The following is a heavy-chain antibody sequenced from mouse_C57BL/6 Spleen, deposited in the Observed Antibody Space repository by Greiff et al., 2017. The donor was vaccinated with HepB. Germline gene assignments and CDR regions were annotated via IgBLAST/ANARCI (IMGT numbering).Heavy chain of an antibody. Sequence: EVQLQQSGPELVKPGASVKIPCKASGYTFTDYNMDWVKQSHGKSLEWIGDINPNNGGTIYNQKFKGKATLTVDKSSSTAYMELRSLTSEDTAVYYCARRELGRDYFDDWGQGTTLTVSS. V-gene: IGHV1-18*01. CDR1: GYTFTDYN. J-gene: IGHJ2*01. D-gene: IGHD4-1*01. CDR3: ARRELGRDYFDD. CDR2: INPNNGGT.